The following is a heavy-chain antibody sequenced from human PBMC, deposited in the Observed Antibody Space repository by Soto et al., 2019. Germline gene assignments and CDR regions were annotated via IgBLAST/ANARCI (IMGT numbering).Heavy chain of an antibody. Sequence: PGGSLSPSCAASGFTFSSYALSWVRQAPGKGLEWVSAISGSGGSTYYADSVKGRFTISRDNSKNTLYLQMNSLRAEDTAVYYCAKDPYDILTGYYFDYWGQGTLVTVSS. V-gene: IGHV3-23*01. CDR1: GFTFSSYA. D-gene: IGHD3-9*01. CDR3: AKDPYDILTGYYFDY. CDR2: ISGSGGST. J-gene: IGHJ4*02.